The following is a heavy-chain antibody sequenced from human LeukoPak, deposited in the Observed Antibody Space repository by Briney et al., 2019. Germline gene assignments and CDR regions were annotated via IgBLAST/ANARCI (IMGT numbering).Heavy chain of an antibody. CDR3: AREGAAAGAAFDY. CDR1: GGSMSSYY. V-gene: IGHV4-4*07. CDR2: IYTSGST. J-gene: IGHJ4*02. Sequence: SETLSLTCTVSGGSMSSYYWSWIRQPAGKGLEWIGRIYTSGSTNYNPSLKSRVTMSVDTCKDQFSLKLSSVTAADTAVYYCAREGAAAGAAFDYWGQGTLVTVSS. D-gene: IGHD6-13*01.